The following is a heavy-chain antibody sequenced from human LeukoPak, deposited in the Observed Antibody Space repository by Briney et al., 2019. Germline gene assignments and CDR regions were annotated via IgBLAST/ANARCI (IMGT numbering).Heavy chain of an antibody. J-gene: IGHJ4*02. D-gene: IGHD3-9*01. V-gene: IGHV3-30-3*01. CDR1: GFTFSSYA. Sequence: PGGSLRLSCAASGFTFSSYAMHWVRQAPGKGLEWVAVISYDGSNKYYADSVKGRFTISRDNAKNSLYLQMNSLRADDTAVYYCARDWGPDDILAYWGQGTLVTVSS. CDR3: ARDWGPDDILAY. CDR2: ISYDGSNK.